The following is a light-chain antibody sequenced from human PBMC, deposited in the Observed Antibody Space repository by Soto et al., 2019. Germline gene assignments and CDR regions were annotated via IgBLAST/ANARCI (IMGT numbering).Light chain of an antibody. CDR1: QSVSSSY. J-gene: IGKJ1*01. CDR3: QQYGSSPQT. CDR2: GAS. Sequence: EIVLTQSPGTLSLSPGERATLSCRASQSVSSSYLAWYQQKPGQAPRLLIYGASSRATGIPDRFSGSGSGTDFTLTISRLEPEDFAVYYYQQYGSSPQTFCQGTKVEIK. V-gene: IGKV3-20*01.